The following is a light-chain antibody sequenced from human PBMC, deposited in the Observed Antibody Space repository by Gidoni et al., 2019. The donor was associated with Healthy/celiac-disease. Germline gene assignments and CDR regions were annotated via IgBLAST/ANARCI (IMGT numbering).Light chain of an antibody. CDR2: GAS. Sequence: EIVLTQSPRTLSLSPGERATLSCRASQSVSSSYLAWYQQKPGQAPRLPIYGASSRATGIPERFSGSGSGTDFTLTISRLEPEDFAVYYCQQYGSSTWTFGQGTKVEIK. CDR1: QSVSSSY. J-gene: IGKJ1*01. V-gene: IGKV3-20*01. CDR3: QQYGSSTWT.